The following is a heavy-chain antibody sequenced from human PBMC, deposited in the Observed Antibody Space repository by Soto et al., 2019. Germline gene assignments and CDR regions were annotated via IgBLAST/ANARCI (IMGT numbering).Heavy chain of an antibody. D-gene: IGHD5-18*01. V-gene: IGHV3-9*01. J-gene: IGHJ4*02. CDR1: GFTFDDYA. CDR2: ISWNSGSI. Sequence: GGSLRLSCAASGFTFDDYAMHWVRQAPGKGLEWVSGISWNSGSIGYADSVKGRFTISRDNAKNSLYLQMNSLRAEDTALYYCAKELGDYSYGYPSTEYYFDYWGQGTLVTVSS. CDR3: AKELGDYSYGYPSTEYYFDY.